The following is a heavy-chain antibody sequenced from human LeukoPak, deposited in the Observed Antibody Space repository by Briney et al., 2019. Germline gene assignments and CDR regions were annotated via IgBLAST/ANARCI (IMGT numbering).Heavy chain of an antibody. Sequence: PGGSLRLSCAASGFTFSSYAMHWVRQAPGKGLEWVAVISYDESNKYYADSVKGRFTISRDNSKNTLYLQMNSLRAEDTAVYYCARAEPYYYDSSGYPGAFDIWGQGTMVTVSS. CDR3: ARAEPYYYDSSGYPGAFDI. V-gene: IGHV3-30*04. J-gene: IGHJ3*02. D-gene: IGHD3-22*01. CDR2: ISYDESNK. CDR1: GFTFSSYA.